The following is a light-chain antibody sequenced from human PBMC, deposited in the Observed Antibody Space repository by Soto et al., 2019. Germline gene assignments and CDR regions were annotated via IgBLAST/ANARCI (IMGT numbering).Light chain of an antibody. V-gene: IGKV1-5*01. CDR1: QSISSW. CDR2: DAS. Sequence: DIQMTQSPSTLSASVGDRVTITCRASQSISSWLAWYQQKPGKAPKLLIYDASSLESGVPSRFSGSGSGTDFTLTISSLQPEDFATYYCQQSYSTRITFGQGTRLEI. CDR3: QQSYSTRIT. J-gene: IGKJ5*01.